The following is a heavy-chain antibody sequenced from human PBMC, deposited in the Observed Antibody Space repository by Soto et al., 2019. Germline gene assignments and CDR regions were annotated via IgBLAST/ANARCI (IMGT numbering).Heavy chain of an antibody. D-gene: IGHD4-17*01. CDR3: AMRDSHGYFRYFDN. Sequence: QVQLVQSGAEVKRPGSSVKVSCKASGGTFSSYPISWVRQAPGQGLEWMGGTNGNLGTGNYAQKFRGRLTITTDISTTTAYMELSSVTSEVTAVYYCAMRDSHGYFRYFDNWGQGTLVKVSS. CDR1: GGTFSSYP. V-gene: IGHV1-69*06. CDR2: TNGNLGTG. J-gene: IGHJ4*02.